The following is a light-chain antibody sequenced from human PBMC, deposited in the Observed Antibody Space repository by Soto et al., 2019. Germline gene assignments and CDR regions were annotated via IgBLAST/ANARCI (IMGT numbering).Light chain of an antibody. CDR3: CSYGGSSSAYL. CDR1: SSNVGSYNL. J-gene: IGLJ1*01. CDR2: EVN. Sequence: QSALTQPASVSGSPGQSITISCTGASSNVGSYNLVSWYQHHPGKAPELMISEVNQRPSGVSNRFSGSKSGNTASLTISGLQAEDEADYYCCSYGGSSSAYLCGTGTKVTVL. V-gene: IGLV2-23*02.